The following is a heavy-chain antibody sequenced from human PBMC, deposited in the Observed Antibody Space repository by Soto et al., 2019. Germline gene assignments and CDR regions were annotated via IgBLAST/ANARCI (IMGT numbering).Heavy chain of an antibody. J-gene: IGHJ5*02. D-gene: IGHD3-3*01. CDR2: IIPILGIA. V-gene: IGHV1-69*02. CDR1: GGTFSSYT. CDR3: ASRSTIFSQFDP. Sequence: QVQLVQSGAEVKKPGSSVKVSCKASGGTFSSYTISWVRQAPGQGLEWMGRIIPILGIANYAQKFQGRVTITADNSTSTAYMELSSLRSEDTAVYYCASRSTIFSQFDPWGQGTLVTVSS.